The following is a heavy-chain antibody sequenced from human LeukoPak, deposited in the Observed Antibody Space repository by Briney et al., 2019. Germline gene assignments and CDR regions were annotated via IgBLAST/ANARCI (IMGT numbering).Heavy chain of an antibody. CDR3: ARDGEYYYDSSGYYFDY. CDR1: GFTFSSYS. V-gene: IGHV3-21*01. Sequence: GGSLRLSCAASGFTFSSYSMNWVRQAPGKGLEWVPFISSSSSYIYYADSVKGRFTISRDNAKNSLYLQMNSLRAEDTAVYYCARDGEYYYDSSGYYFDYWGQGTLVTVSS. CDR2: ISSSSSYI. J-gene: IGHJ4*02. D-gene: IGHD3-22*01.